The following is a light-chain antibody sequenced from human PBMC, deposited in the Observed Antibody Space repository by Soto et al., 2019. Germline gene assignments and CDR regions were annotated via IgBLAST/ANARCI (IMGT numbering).Light chain of an antibody. CDR2: DVS. CDR3: SSYTSNNFVI. V-gene: IGLV2-14*03. CDR1: SSDIGDYNY. Sequence: QSALTQPASVSGSPGQSITISSTGSSSDIGDYNYVSWYKQHPGKAPKLMIYDVSNRPSGVSNRFSGSKSGNTASLTISGLQAEDEADYYCSSYTSNNFVIFGGGTKLTVL. J-gene: IGLJ2*01.